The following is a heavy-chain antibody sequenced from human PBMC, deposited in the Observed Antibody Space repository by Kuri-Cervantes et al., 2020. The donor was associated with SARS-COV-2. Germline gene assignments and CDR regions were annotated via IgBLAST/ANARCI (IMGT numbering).Heavy chain of an antibody. CDR3: ARGSELEPSYYYYYYMDV. Sequence: ASVKVSCKASVYTLTDLSMHWVRQAPGKGLAWMGGSDPEDGGTNYAQKFQGRVTMTEDTSTNTAYMGLSSLRSEDTAVYYCARGSELEPSYYYYYYMDVWGKGTSVTVSS. CDR1: VYTLTDLS. CDR2: SDPEDGGT. V-gene: IGHV1-24*01. D-gene: IGHD1-1*01. J-gene: IGHJ6*03.